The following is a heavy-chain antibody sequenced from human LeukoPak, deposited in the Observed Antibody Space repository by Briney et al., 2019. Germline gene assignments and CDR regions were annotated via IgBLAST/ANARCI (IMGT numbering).Heavy chain of an antibody. CDR3: ARDRYYDSSGYYYDFDY. J-gene: IGHJ4*02. V-gene: IGHV1-18*01. D-gene: IGHD3-22*01. Sequence: ASVKVSCKASGYTFTSYGISWVRQAPGQGLEWMGWISAYNGSTNYAQKLQGRVTMTTDTSTSTAYMELRSLRSDDTAVYYCARDRYYDSSGYYYDFDYWGQGTLVTVSS. CDR1: GYTFTSYG. CDR2: ISAYNGST.